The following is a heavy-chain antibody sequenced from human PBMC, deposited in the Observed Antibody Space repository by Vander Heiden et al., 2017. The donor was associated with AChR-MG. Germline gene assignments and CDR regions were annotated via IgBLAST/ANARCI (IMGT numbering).Heavy chain of an antibody. CDR1: GGSFSGYY. D-gene: IGHD3-10*01. CDR3: ARRRGAMVRGVIRRAGMDV. V-gene: IGHV4-34*01. CDR2: INHSGST. Sequence: QVQLQQWGAGLLKPSETLSLTCAVHGGSFSGYYWSWIRQPPGKGLEWIGEINHSGSTNYNPSLKSRVTISVDTSKNQFSLKLSSVTAADTAVYYCARRRGAMVRGVIRRAGMDVWGQGTTVTVSS. J-gene: IGHJ6*02.